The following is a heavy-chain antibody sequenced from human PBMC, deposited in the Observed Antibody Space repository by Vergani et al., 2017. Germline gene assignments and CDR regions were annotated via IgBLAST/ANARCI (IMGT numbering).Heavy chain of an antibody. V-gene: IGHV1-69*18. CDR3: ARGSASLGGYSYALDY. CDR2: IIPIFGTA. CDR1: GGTFSSYA. J-gene: IGHJ4*02. D-gene: IGHD5-18*01. Sequence: QVQLVQSGAEVKKPGSSVKVSCKASGGTFSSYAISWVRQAPGQGLEWMGRIIPIFGTANYAQKFQGRVTITADESTSTAYRELSSLRSEDTAVYYCARGSASLGGYSYALDYWGQGTLVTVSS.